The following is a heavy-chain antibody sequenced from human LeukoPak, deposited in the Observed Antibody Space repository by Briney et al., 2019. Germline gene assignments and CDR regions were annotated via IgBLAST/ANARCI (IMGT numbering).Heavy chain of an antibody. CDR2: IYCSGST. CDR1: GGSISSGDYY. V-gene: IGHV4-30-4*08. D-gene: IGHD1-26*01. CDR3: ARVFVGATDY. Sequence: SETLSLTCTVSGGSISSGDYYWSWIRQPPGKGLEWIGYIYCSGSTYYNPPLKSRVTISVDTSKNQFSLKLSSVTAADTAVYYCARVFVGATDYWGQGSLVTVSS. J-gene: IGHJ4*02.